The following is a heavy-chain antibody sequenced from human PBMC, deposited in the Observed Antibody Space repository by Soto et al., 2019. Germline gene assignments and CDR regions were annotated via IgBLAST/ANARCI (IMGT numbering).Heavy chain of an antibody. CDR1: GFTFSSYS. Sequence: EVQLVESGGGLVKPGGSLRLSCAASGFTFSSYSMNWVRQAPGKGLEWVSSISSSSSYIYYADSVKGRFTISRDNAKNSLYLQMNSPRAEDTAVYYCAREYCSGGSCYGGYFDYWGQGTLVTVSS. V-gene: IGHV3-21*01. CDR2: ISSSSSYI. CDR3: AREYCSGGSCYGGYFDY. D-gene: IGHD2-15*01. J-gene: IGHJ4*02.